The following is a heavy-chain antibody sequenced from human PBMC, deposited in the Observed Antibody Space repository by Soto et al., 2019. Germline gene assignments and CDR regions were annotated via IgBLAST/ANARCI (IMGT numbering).Heavy chain of an antibody. CDR3: AGSYSSASWGRYYYYDSGMDV. CDR1: GDTFYNYA. D-gene: IGHD6-6*01. Sequence: QVQVVQSGAEVKKPGSSVKVSCKASGDTFYNYAISWVRQAPGRGLEWMGGLIPIFGTANYAHKFQGRDTITADESASTAYMELSSVRSEDTAVYYCAGSYSSASWGRYYYYDSGMDVWGQGTTVPVSS. J-gene: IGHJ6*02. CDR2: LIPIFGTA. V-gene: IGHV1-69*01.